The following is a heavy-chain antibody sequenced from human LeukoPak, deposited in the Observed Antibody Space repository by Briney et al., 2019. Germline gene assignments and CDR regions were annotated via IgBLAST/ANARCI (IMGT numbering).Heavy chain of an antibody. CDR1: GFTLSYYW. Sequence: GGXLXXXXXAXGFTLSYYWXXWVRQAPGKGRXXVSCINGDGSSTNYADSVKGRFTISRDNAKNTLYLEMNSLRAEDTAVYYCTRDPRNKGFDPWGQGTLVTVSS. CDR3: TRDPRNKGFDP. D-gene: IGHD1/OR15-1a*01. CDR2: INGDGSST. V-gene: IGHV3-74*01. J-gene: IGHJ5*02.